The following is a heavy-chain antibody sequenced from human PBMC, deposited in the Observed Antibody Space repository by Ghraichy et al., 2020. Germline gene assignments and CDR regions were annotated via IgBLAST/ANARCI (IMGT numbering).Heavy chain of an antibody. J-gene: IGHJ3*02. D-gene: IGHD4-23*01. CDR3: ARVIYVDYGGNPDAFDI. V-gene: IGHV3-48*02. CDR1: GFTFSSYS. CDR2: ISSSSSTI. Sequence: LSLTCAASGFTFSSYSMNWVRQAPGKGLEWVSYISSSSSTIYYADSVKGRFTISRDNAKNSLYLQMNSLRDEDTAVYYCARVIYVDYGGNPDAFDIWGQGTMVTVSS.